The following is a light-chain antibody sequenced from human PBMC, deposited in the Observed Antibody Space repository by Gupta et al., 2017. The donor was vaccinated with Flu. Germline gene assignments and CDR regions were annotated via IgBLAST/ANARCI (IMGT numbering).Light chain of an antibody. J-gene: IGKJ5*01. CDR1: QTVSSTY. CDR3: QQYGSSP. CDR2: GAS. V-gene: IGKV3-20*01. Sequence: EIVLTQSPGTLSLSPGERATLSCRASQTVSSTYLVWYQQKPGQAPRLLIYGASSRAIGIPDRFSGSGSGTDVTLTISRLEPEDFAVYYCQQYGSSPFGQGTRLEI.